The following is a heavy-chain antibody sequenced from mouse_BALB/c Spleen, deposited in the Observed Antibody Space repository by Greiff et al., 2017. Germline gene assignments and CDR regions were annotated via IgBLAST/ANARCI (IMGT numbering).Heavy chain of an antibody. V-gene: IGHV5-6*02. D-gene: IGHD2-14*01. CDR2: ISSGGSYT. CDR3: AREDRYDAMDY. J-gene: IGHJ4*01. Sequence: DVKLVESGGDLVKPGGSLKLSCAASGFTFSSYGMSWVRQTPDKRLEWVATISSGGSYTYYPDSVKGRFTISRDNAKNTLYLQMSSLKSEDTAMYYCAREDRYDAMDYWGQGTSVTVSS. CDR1: GFTFSSYG.